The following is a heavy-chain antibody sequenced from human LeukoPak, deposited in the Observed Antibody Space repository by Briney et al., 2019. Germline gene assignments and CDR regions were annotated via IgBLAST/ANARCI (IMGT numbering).Heavy chain of an antibody. CDR2: ISAYNGNT. CDR3: ARESHYDILTGYFSPPSY. V-gene: IGHV1-18*01. Sequence: ASVKVSCKASGYTFTRYGINWVRQAPGQGLEWMGWISAYNGNTKYEQKFQGRVTMTTDTSTSTAYMELRSLRSDDTAVYYCARESHYDILTGYFSPPSYWGQGTLVTVSS. CDR1: GYTFTRYG. D-gene: IGHD3-9*01. J-gene: IGHJ4*02.